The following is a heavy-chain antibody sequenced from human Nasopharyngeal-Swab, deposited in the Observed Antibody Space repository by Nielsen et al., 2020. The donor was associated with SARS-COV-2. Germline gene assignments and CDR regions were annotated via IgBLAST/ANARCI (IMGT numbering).Heavy chain of an antibody. J-gene: IGHJ4*02. CDR3: ARASRDGYNYFDY. Sequence: SVKVSCKASGYTFTSYYMHWVRQAPGQGLEWMGGIIPIFGTANYAQKFQGRVTITADESTSTAYMELSSLRSEDTAVYYCARASRDGYNYFDYWGQGTLVTVSS. D-gene: IGHD5-24*01. V-gene: IGHV1-69*13. CDR2: IIPIFGTA. CDR1: GYTFTSYY.